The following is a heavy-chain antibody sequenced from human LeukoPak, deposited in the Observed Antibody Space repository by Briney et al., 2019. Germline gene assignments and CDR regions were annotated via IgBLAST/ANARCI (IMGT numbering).Heavy chain of an antibody. CDR2: INPIAGRT. CDR3: ARESLGSYKTVVIVARGHDAFDM. V-gene: IGHV1-46*01. J-gene: IGHJ3*02. CDR1: GYTFTKYY. D-gene: IGHD3-22*01. Sequence: GASVKVSCKASGYTFTKYYIHWVRQAPGQGLEWRGIINPIAGRTNYAQKFQGRVTLTRDTSTSTVYINVSNLRSEDTAVYYCARESLGSYKTVVIVARGHDAFDMWGQGTMVTVSS.